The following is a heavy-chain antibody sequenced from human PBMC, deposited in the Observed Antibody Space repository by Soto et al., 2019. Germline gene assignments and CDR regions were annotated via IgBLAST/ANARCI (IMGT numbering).Heavy chain of an antibody. J-gene: IGHJ6*02. Sequence: GGSLRLSCAASGFTFSSYGMHWVRQAPGKGLEWVAVISYDGSNKYYADSVKGRFTISRDNSKNTLYLQMNSLRAEDTAVYYCAKQAAAPIGPQNYYYYYGMDVWGQGTTVTVSS. V-gene: IGHV3-30*18. CDR2: ISYDGSNK. CDR1: GFTFSSYG. CDR3: AKQAAAPIGPQNYYYYYGMDV. D-gene: IGHD6-25*01.